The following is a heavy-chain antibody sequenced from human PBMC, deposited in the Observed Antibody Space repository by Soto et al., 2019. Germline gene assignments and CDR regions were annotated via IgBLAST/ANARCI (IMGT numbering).Heavy chain of an antibody. CDR3: ARDRVCTSATCGEFDYYYYYGMDV. V-gene: IGHV3-30*04. J-gene: IGHJ6*02. CDR2: ISYDGNNK. D-gene: IGHD2-2*01. Sequence: QVQLVESGGGVVQPGRSLRLSCAASGFTFSNYAMHWVRQAPGKGLEWVAIISYDGNNKYNADSVKGRFTISRVNSKNTLYLQMNSLRAEDTAVYYCARDRVCTSATCGEFDYYYYYGMDVWGQGTTVTVSS. CDR1: GFTFSNYA.